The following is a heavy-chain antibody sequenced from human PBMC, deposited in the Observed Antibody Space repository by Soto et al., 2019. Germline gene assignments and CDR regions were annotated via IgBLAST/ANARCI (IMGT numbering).Heavy chain of an antibody. Sequence: SETLSLTCTVSGGSISSYYWSWIRQPPGKGLEWIGYIYYSGSTNYNPSLKSRVTISVDTSKNQFSLKLSSVTAADTAVYYCARRPGGGSCDYWGPGILVTVSS. CDR1: GGSISSYY. D-gene: IGHD2-15*01. V-gene: IGHV4-59*08. J-gene: IGHJ4*02. CDR2: IYYSGST. CDR3: ARRPGGGSCDY.